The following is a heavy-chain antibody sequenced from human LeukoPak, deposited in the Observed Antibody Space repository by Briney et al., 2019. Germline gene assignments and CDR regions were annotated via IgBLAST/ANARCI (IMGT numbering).Heavy chain of an antibody. Sequence: PGGSLRLSCAASGFTFDDYGMSWVRQAPGKGLEWASGINWNGGSTGYADSVKGRFTISRDNAKNSLYLQMNSLRAEDTALYYCARDFKSSERRVVVVTFDYWGQGTLVTVSS. J-gene: IGHJ4*02. V-gene: IGHV3-20*04. CDR3: ARDFKSSERRVVVVTFDY. D-gene: IGHD2-15*01. CDR2: INWNGGST. CDR1: GFTFDDYG.